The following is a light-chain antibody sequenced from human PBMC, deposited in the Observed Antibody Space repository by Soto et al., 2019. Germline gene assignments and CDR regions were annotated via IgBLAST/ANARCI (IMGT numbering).Light chain of an antibody. CDR3: QQYNNWPLGT. CDR1: QTVGDN. CDR2: GAS. V-gene: IGKV3-15*01. Sequence: ETAMTQSPVTLSLSPGERATLSCRASQTVGDNVAWYRQKPVQPPSLLIYGASTSAPGVPARFSGSGSGTDFILTISSLQSEDFGFYYCQQYNNWPLGTFGQGTRVEI. J-gene: IGKJ1*01.